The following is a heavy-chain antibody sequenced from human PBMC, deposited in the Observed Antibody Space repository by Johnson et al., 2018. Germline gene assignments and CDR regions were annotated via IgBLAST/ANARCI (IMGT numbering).Heavy chain of an antibody. CDR1: GVTVSSNY. V-gene: IGHV3-53*01. D-gene: IGHD4-17*01. CDR2: IYSGGST. CDR3: ARGSGALRDAFDI. J-gene: IGHJ3*02. Sequence: VQLVESGGGLIQPGGSLRLSCAASGVTVSSNYMSWVRQAPGKGLEWVSVIYSGGSTYYADSVKGRFTISRDNSKNTLYLQMKSRRAEDTAVYYCARGSGALRDAFDIWVQGTMVTVSS.